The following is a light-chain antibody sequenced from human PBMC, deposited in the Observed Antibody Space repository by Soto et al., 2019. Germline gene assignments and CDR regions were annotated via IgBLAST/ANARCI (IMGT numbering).Light chain of an antibody. CDR3: ASWDARLGAWV. V-gene: IGLV1-47*02. CDR2: SDS. CDR1: SSSIATYY. Sequence: QTVVTQPPSASGTPGQRVTICCSGGSSSIATYYVDWYQHLPGTAPKLLIYSDSQRPSGVPDRFSASTSGASASLAISGLRSEDEGDYYCASWDARLGAWVFGGGTTLTVL. J-gene: IGLJ3*02.